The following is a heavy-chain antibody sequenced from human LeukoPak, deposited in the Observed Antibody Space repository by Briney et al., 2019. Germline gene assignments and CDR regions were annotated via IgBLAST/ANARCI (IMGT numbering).Heavy chain of an antibody. V-gene: IGHV3-23*01. D-gene: IGHD3-22*01. CDR3: ARDQWFDGFDL. CDR1: GFNFSAHL. J-gene: IGHJ4*02. Sequence: GGSLRLSCTGSGFNFSAHLMTWVRQVPGKGLEWISSVSGGGTDTYYADSVKGRFIVSRDDSKSTTYLVMKGLTVEDTATYFCARDQWFDGFDLWGQGTLATVSS. CDR2: VSGGGTDT.